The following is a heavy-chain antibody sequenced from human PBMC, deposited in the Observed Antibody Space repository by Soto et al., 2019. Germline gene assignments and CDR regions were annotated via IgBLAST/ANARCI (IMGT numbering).Heavy chain of an antibody. CDR3: ARLRLDYYDSSGYAFGMDV. Sequence: PGGSLRLSCAASGLTFSSYAMSWVRQAPGKGLEWVSAISGSGGSTYYADSVKGRFTISRDNSKNTLYLQMNSLRAEDTAVYYCARLRLDYYDSSGYAFGMDVWGQGTTVTVSS. D-gene: IGHD3-22*01. J-gene: IGHJ6*02. CDR2: ISGSGGST. V-gene: IGHV3-23*01. CDR1: GLTFSSYA.